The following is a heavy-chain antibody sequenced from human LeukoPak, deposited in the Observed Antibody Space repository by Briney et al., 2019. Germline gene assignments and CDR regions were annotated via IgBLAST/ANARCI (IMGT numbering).Heavy chain of an antibody. CDR2: ISYDGSNK. CDR1: GFTFSSYA. Sequence: GGSLRLSCAASGFTFSSYAMHWVRQAPGKGLEWVAVISYDGSNKYYADSVKGRFTISRDNSKNTLYLQTNSLRAEDTAAYYCARDITRDGFNLNYWGQGTLVTVSS. J-gene: IGHJ4*02. D-gene: IGHD5-24*01. CDR3: ARDITRDGFNLNY. V-gene: IGHV3-30-3*01.